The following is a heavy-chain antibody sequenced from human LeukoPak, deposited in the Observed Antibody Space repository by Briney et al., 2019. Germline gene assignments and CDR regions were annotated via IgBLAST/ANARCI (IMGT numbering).Heavy chain of an antibody. CDR2: INPNSGGT. Sequence: ASVKVSCKASGYTFTGYYMHWVRQAPGQGLEWMGWINPNSGGTNYAQKFQGMVTMTRETYISTAYMELSRLRSDDTAVYYCARDRQLLWYGELLNNYYYYGMDVWGQGTTVTVSS. CDR1: GYTFTGYY. J-gene: IGHJ6*02. CDR3: ARDRQLLWYGELLNNYYYYGMDV. D-gene: IGHD3-10*01. V-gene: IGHV1-2*02.